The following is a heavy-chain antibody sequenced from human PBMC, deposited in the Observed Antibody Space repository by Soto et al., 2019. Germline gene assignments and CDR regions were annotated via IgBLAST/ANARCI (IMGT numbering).Heavy chain of an antibody. V-gene: IGHV3-11*04. Sequence: LSLTCTFSGGSIISGDYYWSWIRQAPGKGLEWVSYITDSSDTVHYADSVRGRFTISRDNAESSLYLQMNSLRDEDTAVYFCARDFGHGYYLDYWGRGTLVTVSS. CDR2: ITDSSDTV. J-gene: IGHJ4*02. CDR1: GGSIISGDYY. D-gene: IGHD3-3*01. CDR3: ARDFGHGYYLDY.